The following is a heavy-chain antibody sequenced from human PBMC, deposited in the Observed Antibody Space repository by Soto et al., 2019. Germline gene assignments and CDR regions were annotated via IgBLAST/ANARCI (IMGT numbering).Heavy chain of an antibody. V-gene: IGHV4-34*01. D-gene: IGHD5-18*01. CDR1: GGSFSGYY. CDR3: ARFISYGYGLYYYYYGMDV. Sequence: SETLSLTCAVFGGSFSGYYWSWIRQPPGKGLEWIGEINHSGSTNYNPSLKSRVTISVDTSKNQFSLKLSSVTAADTAVYYCARFISYGYGLYYYYYGMDVWGQGTTVTVSS. CDR2: INHSGST. J-gene: IGHJ6*02.